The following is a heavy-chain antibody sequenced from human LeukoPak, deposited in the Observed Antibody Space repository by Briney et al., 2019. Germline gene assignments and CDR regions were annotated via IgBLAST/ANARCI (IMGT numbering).Heavy chain of an antibody. J-gene: IGHJ4*02. CDR3: ARTSPGYCSGGSCYGGY. Sequence: PSETLSLTCTVSGGSISSSSYYWGRIRQPPGKGLEWFGIIYHSGSTYYNPSLKSRVTISVDTSKNQFSLKLSSVTAADTAVYYCARTSPGYCSGGSCYGGYWGQGTLVTVSS. D-gene: IGHD2-15*01. CDR1: GGSISSSSYY. V-gene: IGHV4-39*07. CDR2: IYHSGST.